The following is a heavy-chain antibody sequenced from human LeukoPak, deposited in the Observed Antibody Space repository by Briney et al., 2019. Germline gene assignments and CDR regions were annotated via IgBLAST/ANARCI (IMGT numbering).Heavy chain of an antibody. CDR1: GFTFSTYW. D-gene: IGHD2-2*02. CDR3: AGERVVPAAIRGYYYYGMGV. J-gene: IGHJ6*02. V-gene: IGHV3-74*01. CDR2: INSDGSGS. Sequence: GGSLRLSCAASGFTFSTYWMHWVRQAPGKGLVWVSRINSDGSGSTFADSVKGRFTISRDNAKNTLYLQMNSLRAEDTAVYYCAGERVVPAAIRGYYYYGMGVWGQGTTVTVPS.